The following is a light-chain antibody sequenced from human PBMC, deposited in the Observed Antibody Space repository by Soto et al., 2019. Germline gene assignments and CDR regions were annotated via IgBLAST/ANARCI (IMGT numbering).Light chain of an antibody. CDR3: AAWDGSLNNVL. V-gene: IGLV1-44*01. Sequence: QSVLTQPPSASGTPGQRVTISCSGSGSSIGTNTVNWYRQLPGTAPKLLIYGNNQRPSGVPDRFSGSKSGTSASLGISGLQSEDEADYYCAAWDGSLNNVLFVGGTKVTVL. CDR2: GNN. J-gene: IGLJ2*01. CDR1: GSSIGTNT.